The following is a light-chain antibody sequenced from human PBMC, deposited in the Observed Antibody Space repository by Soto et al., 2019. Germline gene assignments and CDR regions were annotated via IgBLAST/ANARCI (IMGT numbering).Light chain of an antibody. V-gene: IGKV1-5*03. Sequence: IQLTQSPSSPSASVGDRLTVTGRASQTISSWLAWYQQKPGKAPKLLIYKASTLKSGVPSRFSGSGSGTEFTLTISSLQPDDFATYYCQHYNSYSEAFGQGTKVDIK. CDR3: QHYNSYSEA. J-gene: IGKJ1*01. CDR1: QTISSW. CDR2: KAS.